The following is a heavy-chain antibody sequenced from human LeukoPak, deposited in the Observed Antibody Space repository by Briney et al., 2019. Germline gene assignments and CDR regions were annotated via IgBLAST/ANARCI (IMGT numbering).Heavy chain of an antibody. D-gene: IGHD2-15*01. CDR2: IYYSGST. J-gene: IGHJ4*02. V-gene: IGHV4-59*12. CDR3: ARDQGIVADY. Sequence: SETLSLTCTVSGGSISSYYWSWIRQPPGKGLEWIGYIYYSGSTNYNPSLKSRVTMSVDTSKNQFSLKLSSVTAADTAIYYCARDQGIVADYWGQGILVTVSS. CDR1: GGSISSYY.